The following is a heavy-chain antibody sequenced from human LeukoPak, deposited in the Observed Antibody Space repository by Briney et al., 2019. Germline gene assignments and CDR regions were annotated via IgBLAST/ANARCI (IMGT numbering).Heavy chain of an antibody. CDR1: GYTFTGYY. CDR3: ARDHSVEDRAWWFDP. D-gene: IGHD4-23*01. CDR2: INPSGTTT. V-gene: IGHV1-46*01. J-gene: IGHJ5*02. Sequence: ASVKVSCKASGYTFTGYYMHWVRQAPGQGLEWMAVINPSGTTTTYARKFQGRLTLTRDLSTTTDYMELSSLKSEDTAMYYCARDHSVEDRAWWFDPWGQGTLVTVSS.